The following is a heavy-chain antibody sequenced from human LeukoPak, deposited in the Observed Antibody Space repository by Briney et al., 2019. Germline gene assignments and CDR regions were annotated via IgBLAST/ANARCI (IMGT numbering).Heavy chain of an antibody. CDR2: ISAYNGNT. Sequence: ASVKVSCKASGYTFTSYGISWVRQAPGQGLEWMGWISAYNGNTNYAQKLQGRVTMTTDTSTSTAYMELRSLRSDDTAVYYCARGLSGYYDGVYYFDYWGQGTLVTVSS. CDR1: GYTFTSYG. V-gene: IGHV1-18*01. D-gene: IGHD3-22*01. J-gene: IGHJ4*02. CDR3: ARGLSGYYDGVYYFDY.